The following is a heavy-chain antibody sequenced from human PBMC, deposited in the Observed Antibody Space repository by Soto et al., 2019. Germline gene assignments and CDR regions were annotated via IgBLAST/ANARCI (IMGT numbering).Heavy chain of an antibody. J-gene: IGHJ6*02. CDR2: NIPIFGTA. CDR1: GGTFSSYA. D-gene: IGHD2-2*02. CDR3: ARAGYCSSTSCYTTRYYYYGMDV. V-gene: IGHV1-69*01. Sequence: QVQLVQSGAEVKKPGSSVKVSCKASGGTFSSYAISWVRQAPGQGLEWMGGNIPIFGTANYAQKFQGRVTITADESTSTAYMELSSLRSEDTAVYYCARAGYCSSTSCYTTRYYYYGMDVWGQGTTVTVSS.